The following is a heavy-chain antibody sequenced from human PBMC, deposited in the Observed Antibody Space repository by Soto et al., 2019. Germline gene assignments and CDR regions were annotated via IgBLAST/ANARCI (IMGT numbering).Heavy chain of an antibody. CDR1: GYTFTSYA. CDR2: INAGNGNT. CDR3: AKDYYDSSGYYPPALLFDY. Sequence: EASVKVSCKASGYTFTSYAIDWVRQAPGQRLEWMGWINAGNGNTKYSQKFQGRVTITRDTSASTAYMELSSLRSEDTAVYYCAKDYYDSSGYYPPALLFDYWGQGTLVTVSS. D-gene: IGHD3-22*01. V-gene: IGHV1-3*01. J-gene: IGHJ4*02.